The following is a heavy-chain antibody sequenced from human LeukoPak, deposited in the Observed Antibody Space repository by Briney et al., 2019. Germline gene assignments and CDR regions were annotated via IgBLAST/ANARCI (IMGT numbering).Heavy chain of an antibody. D-gene: IGHD6-6*01. CDR1: GFTFSSYS. CDR3: ARDSLSSSSIVDAFDI. J-gene: IGHJ3*02. V-gene: IGHV3-21*01. CDR2: ISSSSSYI. Sequence: GGSLRLSCAASGFTFSSYSMNWVRQAPGKGLEWVSSISSSSSYIYYADSVKGRFTISRANAKNSLYLQINSLRAEDTAVYYCARDSLSSSSIVDAFDIWGQGTMVTVSS.